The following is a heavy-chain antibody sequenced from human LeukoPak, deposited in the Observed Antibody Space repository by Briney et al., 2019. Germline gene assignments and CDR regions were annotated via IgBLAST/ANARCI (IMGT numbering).Heavy chain of an antibody. V-gene: IGHV3-7*03. J-gene: IGHJ4*02. Sequence: GGSLRLSCAASGFTFSSYWMSWVRQAPGKGLEWVANIKQDGSEKYYVDSVKGRFTISRDNAKNSLYLQMNSLRAEDTALYYCAKDIETFYYGSGSFDYWGQGTLVTVSS. CDR1: GFTFSSYW. D-gene: IGHD3-10*01. CDR2: IKQDGSEK. CDR3: AKDIETFYYGSGSFDY.